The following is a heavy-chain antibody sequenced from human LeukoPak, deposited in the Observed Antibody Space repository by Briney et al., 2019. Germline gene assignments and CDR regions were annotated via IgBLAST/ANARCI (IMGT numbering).Heavy chain of an antibody. J-gene: IGHJ3*02. CDR1: GYSFTSYW. Sequence: KHGESLKISFKGSGYSFTSYWIGWVRQMPGKGLEWMGIIYPGDSDTRYSPSCQGQVTISADKSISTAYLQWSSLKASDTAIYYCARHDNGGLVRGVIPADALDIWGQGTMVPVSS. CDR3: ARHDNGGLVRGVIPADALDI. CDR2: IYPGDSDT. V-gene: IGHV5-51*01. D-gene: IGHD3-10*01.